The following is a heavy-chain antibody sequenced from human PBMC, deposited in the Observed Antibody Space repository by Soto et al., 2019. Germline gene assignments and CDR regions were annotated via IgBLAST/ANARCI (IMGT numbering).Heavy chain of an antibody. CDR1: GYTFTSYG. D-gene: IGHD6-13*01. Sequence: QVQLVQSGVEVKKPGASVKVSCKASGYTFTSYGISWVRQAPGQGLEWMGWISPYNGNTNYAQKLRGRVTMTTDTSTSTAYMELRSLRSDDTAVYYCARDWSSIAAAGTEGDYWGQGTLVTVSS. CDR3: ARDWSSIAAAGTEGDY. CDR2: ISPYNGNT. V-gene: IGHV1-18*01. J-gene: IGHJ4*02.